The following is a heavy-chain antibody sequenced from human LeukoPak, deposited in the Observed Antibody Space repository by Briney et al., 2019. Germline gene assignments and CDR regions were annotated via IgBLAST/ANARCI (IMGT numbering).Heavy chain of an antibody. J-gene: IGHJ4*02. D-gene: IGHD3-22*01. CDR1: GGTFSSYA. V-gene: IGHV1-69*05. CDR3: AGESSGYYYGGY. Sequence: SVKVSCKASGGTFSSYAISWVRQASGQGLEWMGGIIPIFGTANYAQKFQGRVTITTDESTSTAYMELSSLRSEDTAVYYCAGESSGYYYGGYWGQGTLVTVSS. CDR2: IIPIFGTA.